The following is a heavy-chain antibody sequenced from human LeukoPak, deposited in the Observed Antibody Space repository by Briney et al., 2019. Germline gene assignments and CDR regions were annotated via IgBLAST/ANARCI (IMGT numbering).Heavy chain of an antibody. Sequence: SETLSLTCTVSGGSISSSSYYWGWIRQPPGKGLEWIGSIYYSVSTYYNPSLKSRVTISVDTSKNQFSLKLSSVTAADTAVYYCARDNSIYYYMDVWGKGTTVTVSS. CDR1: GGSISSSSYY. CDR3: ARDNSIYYYMDV. D-gene: IGHD4-23*01. CDR2: IYYSVST. V-gene: IGHV4-39*07. J-gene: IGHJ6*03.